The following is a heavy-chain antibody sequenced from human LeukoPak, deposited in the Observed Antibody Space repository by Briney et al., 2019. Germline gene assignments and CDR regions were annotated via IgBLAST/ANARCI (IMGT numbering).Heavy chain of an antibody. V-gene: IGHV4-39*01. D-gene: IGHD2-21*02. CDR2: AYYSGST. Sequence: SETLSLTCTVSGGSISSSSYYWGWIRQPPGKGLEWIGSAYYSGSTYHNPSLKSRVTISVDTSKNQFSLKLSSVTAADTAVYYCARSYCSGSCYAVGYFDNWGQGTLVTVSS. CDR3: ARSYCSGSCYAVGYFDN. J-gene: IGHJ4*02. CDR1: GGSISSSSYY.